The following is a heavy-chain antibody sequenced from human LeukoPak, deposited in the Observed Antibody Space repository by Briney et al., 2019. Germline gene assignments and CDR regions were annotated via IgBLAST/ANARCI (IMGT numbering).Heavy chain of an antibody. V-gene: IGHV3-30*18. J-gene: IGHJ4*02. D-gene: IGHD6-19*01. CDR3: AKDRGSSGWYSGY. CDR1: GFTFSSYG. Sequence: GGSLRLSCAASGFTFSSYGMHWVRQAPGKGLEWVAVISYDGSNKYYADSVKGRFTISRDNSKNTLYLQMNSLRAEDRAVYYCAKDRGSSGWYSGYWGQGTLVTVSS. CDR2: ISYDGSNK.